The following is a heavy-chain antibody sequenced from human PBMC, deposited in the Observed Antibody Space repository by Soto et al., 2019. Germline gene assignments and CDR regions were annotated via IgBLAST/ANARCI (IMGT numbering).Heavy chain of an antibody. Sequence: SETLSLTCTVSGGSISSYYWNWIRQPPGKGLEWIGSIYHRGNTYYNPSIQGRVTISVDTSKNQFSLKLNSVTVADTAVYFCAGRSSFASVQIFVGKISNYNWFDPWGQGTLVTVSS. CDR2: IYHRGNT. CDR1: GGSISSYY. J-gene: IGHJ5*02. CDR3: AGRSSFASVQIFVGKISNYNWFDP. V-gene: IGHV4-59*04. D-gene: IGHD1-1*01.